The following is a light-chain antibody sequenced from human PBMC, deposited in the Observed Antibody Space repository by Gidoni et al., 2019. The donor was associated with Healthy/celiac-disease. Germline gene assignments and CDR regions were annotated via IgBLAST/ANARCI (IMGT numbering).Light chain of an antibody. CDR3: MQALQTPST. CDR2: LGS. CDR1: QSLLHSNGYNY. Sequence: DIVMTQSQLSLPVTPGEPASISGRSSQSLLHSNGYNYLDWYLQKPGQSPQLLIYLGSNRASGVPDRFSGSGSGTDFTLKISRVEAEDVGVYYCMQALQTPSTFGGGTKVEIK. J-gene: IGKJ4*01. V-gene: IGKV2-28*01.